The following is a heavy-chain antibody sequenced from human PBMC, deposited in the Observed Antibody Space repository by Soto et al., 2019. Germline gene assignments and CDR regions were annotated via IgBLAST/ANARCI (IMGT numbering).Heavy chain of an antibody. Sequence: PSETLSLTCAVSGGSISSGGYSWSWIRQPPGKGLEWIGYIYHSGSTHYNPSLKSRVTISVDRSKNQFSLKLSSVTAADTAVYYCARGSTTVTTVDYWGQGTLVTVSS. CDR1: GGSISSGGYS. CDR2: IYHSGST. J-gene: IGHJ4*02. V-gene: IGHV4-30-2*01. D-gene: IGHD4-17*01. CDR3: ARGSTTVTTVDY.